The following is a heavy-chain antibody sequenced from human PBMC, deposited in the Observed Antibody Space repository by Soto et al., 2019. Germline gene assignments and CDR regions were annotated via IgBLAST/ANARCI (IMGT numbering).Heavy chain of an antibody. CDR2: IYYTGST. Sequence: SLTCTFSGVSVSSGHCYWSWIRQPPRKSLEWIWFIYYTGSTYYHPSLKSRLTISVATSKNQFSLKLPSLTAADTAVYFGAGYQKGHFEYGGQGTLDNVSS. V-gene: IGHV4-30-4*08. CDR1: GVSVSSGHCY. J-gene: IGHJ4*02. D-gene: IGHD2-2*01. CDR3: AGYQKGHFEY.